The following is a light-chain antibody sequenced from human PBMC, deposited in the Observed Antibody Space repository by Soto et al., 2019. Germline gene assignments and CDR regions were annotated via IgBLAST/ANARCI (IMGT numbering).Light chain of an antibody. Sequence: IVMTQSPATLSVSPGEGAPVSCRASQSVSSHLAWYQHKPGQAPRLLFYDASTRATGIPARFSGSGSGTEFTLTISSLQSEDFAVYYCQHYHGWPITFGHGTRLAIK. CDR3: QHYHGWPIT. CDR1: QSVSSH. J-gene: IGKJ5*01. V-gene: IGKV3-15*01. CDR2: DAS.